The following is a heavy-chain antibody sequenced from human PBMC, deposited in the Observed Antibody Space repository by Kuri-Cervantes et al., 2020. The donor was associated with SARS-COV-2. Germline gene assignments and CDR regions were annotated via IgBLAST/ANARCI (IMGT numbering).Heavy chain of an antibody. D-gene: IGHD1-26*01. J-gene: IGHJ6*03. CDR1: GGSISSGDYY. CDR2: IYYSGST. CDR3: ARNQVGGYYYYYMDV. Sequence: SETLSLTCTVSGGSISSGDYYWSWIRQPPGKGLEWIGYIYYSGSTYYNPSLKSRVTISVDTSKNQFSLKLSSVTAADTAVYYCARNQVGGYYYYYMDVWAKGPRSPSP. V-gene: IGHV4-30-4*08.